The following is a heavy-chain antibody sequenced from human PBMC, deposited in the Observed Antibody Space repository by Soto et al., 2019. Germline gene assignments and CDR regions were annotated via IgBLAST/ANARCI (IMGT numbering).Heavy chain of an antibody. V-gene: IGHV3-7*03. CDR1: GLTFSNYW. CDR2: VNQDESRK. CDR3: ARDILIRDY. D-gene: IGHD2-21*01. J-gene: IGHJ4*02. Sequence: GSLRLSCVASGLTFSNYWMTWVRQAPGKGLEWVANVNQDESRKNYADSVMGRFFISRDNAKNSLYLQMNSLTADDTGVYYCARDILIRDYWGQGTRVTVSS.